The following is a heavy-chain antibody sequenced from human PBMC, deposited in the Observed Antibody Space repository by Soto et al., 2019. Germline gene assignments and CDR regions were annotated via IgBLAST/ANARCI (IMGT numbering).Heavy chain of an antibody. CDR2: ISGSGGST. Sequence: GGSLRLSCAASGFTFSSYAMSWVRQAPGKGLEWVSAISGSGGSTYYADSVKGRVTISRDNSKNTLYLQMNSLRAEDTAVYYCAKDARVDCSSTSCSPNWFDPWGQGTLVTVSS. CDR3: AKDARVDCSSTSCSPNWFDP. J-gene: IGHJ5*02. CDR1: GFTFSSYA. V-gene: IGHV3-23*01. D-gene: IGHD2-2*01.